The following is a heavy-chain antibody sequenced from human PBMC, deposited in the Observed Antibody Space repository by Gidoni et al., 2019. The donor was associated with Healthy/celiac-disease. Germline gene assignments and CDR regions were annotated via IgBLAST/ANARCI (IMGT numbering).Heavy chain of an antibody. D-gene: IGHD2-15*01. CDR1: GGSFSGYY. Sequence: QVQLQQWGAGLLKPSETLSLTCAVYGGSFSGYYWSWIRQPPGKGLEWIGEINHSGSTNYNPSLKSRVTISVDTSKNQFSLKLSSVTAADTAVYYCARGFGSGAFDIWGQGTMVTVSS. CDR2: INHSGST. CDR3: ARGFGSGAFDI. J-gene: IGHJ3*02. V-gene: IGHV4-34*01.